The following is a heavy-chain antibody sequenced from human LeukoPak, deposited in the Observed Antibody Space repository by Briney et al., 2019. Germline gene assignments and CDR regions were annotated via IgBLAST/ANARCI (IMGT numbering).Heavy chain of an antibody. CDR1: GYTVSELS. CDR3: ARDLRRGSSTWYASGGDY. J-gene: IGHJ4*02. CDR2: FNPEDGEK. V-gene: IGHV1-24*01. D-gene: IGHD6-13*01. Sequence: ASVKVSCKVSGYTVSELSIYWVRQAHGKGLEWMGGFNPEDGEKIYVQKFQGRVTMTTDTSTSTAYMELRSLRSDDTAVYYCARDLRRGSSTWYASGGDYWGQGTRVTVSS.